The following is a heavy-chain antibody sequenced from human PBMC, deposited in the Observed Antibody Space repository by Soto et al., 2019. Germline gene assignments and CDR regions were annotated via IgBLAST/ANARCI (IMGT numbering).Heavy chain of an antibody. CDR3: ARCDGSATYCFFFAY. V-gene: IGHV3-66*01. D-gene: IGHD3-10*01. CDR2: IYSGGST. J-gene: IGHJ4*02. Sequence: EVQVVESGGGLVQSGGSLTLSCAASGFTVSNSYMSWVRQAPGKGLEWVSAIYSGGSTYYADSVKGGLPISRDNSRFTLPLQMIGVRVEDTAVYFCARCDGSATYCFFFAYWGQGTPVTVSS. CDR1: GFTVSNSY.